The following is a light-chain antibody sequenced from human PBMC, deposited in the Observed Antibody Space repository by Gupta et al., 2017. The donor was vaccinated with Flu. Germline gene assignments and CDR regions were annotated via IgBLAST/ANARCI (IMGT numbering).Light chain of an antibody. CDR2: VNN. Sequence: ITYTRTSTNIAAGDDVHCYHQLPDTAPNILLYVNNNRRCGAPERCSGSKSGTSAALAITTLAAEEEADYYYQAYERTQSGIFVFGGGTKLTVL. J-gene: IGLJ2*01. CDR1: STNIAAGDD. CDR3: QAYERTQSGIFV. V-gene: IGLV1-40*01.